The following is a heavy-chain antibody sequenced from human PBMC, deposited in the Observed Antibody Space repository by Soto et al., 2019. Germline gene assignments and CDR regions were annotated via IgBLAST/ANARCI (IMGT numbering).Heavy chain of an antibody. J-gene: IGHJ5*02. V-gene: IGHV5-51*01. CDR3: ARTRPYYCSGGSCPYNWFDP. CDR2: IYPGDSDT. CDR1: GYSFTSYW. D-gene: IGHD2-15*01. Sequence: GESLKISCKGSGYSFTSYWIGWVRQMPGKGLEWMGTIYPGDSDTRYSPSFQGPVTISADKSISTAYLQWSSLKASDTAMYYCARTRPYYCSGGSCPYNWFDPWGQGTLVTVSS.